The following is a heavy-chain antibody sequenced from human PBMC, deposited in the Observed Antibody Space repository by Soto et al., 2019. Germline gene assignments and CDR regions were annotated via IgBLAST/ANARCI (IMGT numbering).Heavy chain of an antibody. Sequence: PGGSLRLSCAASGFTFSSYEMNWFRQAPGKGLEWVSYISSTGNTIYYADSVKGRFTISRDNAKNSLYLQMTSLRAEDTAVYFCARAPYGDYFDYWGQGTLVTVSS. V-gene: IGHV3-48*03. CDR1: GFTFSSYE. D-gene: IGHD4-17*01. CDR2: ISSTGNTI. CDR3: ARAPYGDYFDY. J-gene: IGHJ4*02.